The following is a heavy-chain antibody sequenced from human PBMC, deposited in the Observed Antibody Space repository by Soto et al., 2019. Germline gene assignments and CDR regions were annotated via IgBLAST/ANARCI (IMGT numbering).Heavy chain of an antibody. Sequence: GGSLRLSCAASGFTFSSYAMSWVRHAPGKGLEWVSAISGSGGSTYYADSVKGRFTISRDNSKNTLYLQMNSLRAEDTAVYYCAKDSHPTPYYFDYWGQGTLVTVSS. V-gene: IGHV3-23*01. CDR1: GFTFSSYA. J-gene: IGHJ4*02. CDR3: AKDSHPTPYYFDY. CDR2: ISGSGGST.